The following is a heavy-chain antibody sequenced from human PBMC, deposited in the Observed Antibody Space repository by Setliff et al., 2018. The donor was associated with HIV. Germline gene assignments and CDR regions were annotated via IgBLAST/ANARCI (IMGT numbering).Heavy chain of an antibody. CDR2: INSDGSST. Sequence: GSLRLSCAASGFTFSSYWMHWVRQAPGKGLVWVSRINSDGSSTSYADSVKGRFTISRDNAKNTLYLQMNSLRAEDTAVYYCARGKIVVVPAAMRPLDYWGQGTLVTVSS. J-gene: IGHJ4*02. D-gene: IGHD2-2*01. CDR3: ARGKIVVVPAAMRPLDY. CDR1: GFTFSSYW. V-gene: IGHV3-74*01.